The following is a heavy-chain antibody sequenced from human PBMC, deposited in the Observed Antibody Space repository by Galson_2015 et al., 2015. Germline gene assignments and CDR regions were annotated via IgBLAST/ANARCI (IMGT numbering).Heavy chain of an antibody. Sequence: SLRLSCAASGFAFDDYPMHWVRHVPAKGLEWVSLISWDGINTYHADAVKGRFTISRDNTKNSLFLQMNSLRTEDTALYYCVKNSVVATIWSGYGIDVWGQGTTVTVSS. CDR1: GFAFDDYP. V-gene: IGHV3-43*01. J-gene: IGHJ6*02. CDR2: ISWDGINT. D-gene: IGHD5-12*01. CDR3: VKNSVVATIWSGYGIDV.